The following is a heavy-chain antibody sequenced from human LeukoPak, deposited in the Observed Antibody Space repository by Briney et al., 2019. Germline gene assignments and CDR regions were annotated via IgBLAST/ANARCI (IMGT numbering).Heavy chain of an antibody. V-gene: IGHV4-34*01. CDR2: INHSGST. D-gene: IGHD3-22*01. CDR3: ARSPYYYDSSGYKRSTYYYYYMDV. CDR1: GGSFSGYY. J-gene: IGHJ6*03. Sequence: SETLSLTCAVYGGSFSGYYWSWIRQPPGKGLEWIGEINHSGSTNYNPSLKSRVTISVDTSKNQFPLKLSSVTAADTAVYYCARSPYYYDSSGYKRSTYYYYYMDVWGKGTTVTVSS.